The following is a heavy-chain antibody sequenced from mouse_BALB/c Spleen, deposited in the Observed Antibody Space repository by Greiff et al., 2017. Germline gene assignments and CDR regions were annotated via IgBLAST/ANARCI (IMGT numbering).Heavy chain of an antibody. CDR1: GYTFTSYW. D-gene: IGHD1-1*01. V-gene: IGHV1S81*02. CDR2: INPSNGRT. Sequence: QVQLQQPGAELVKPGASVKLSCKASGYTFTSYWMHWVKQRPGQGLEWIGEINPSNGRTNYNEKFKSKATLTVDKSSSTAYMQLSSLTSEDSAVYYCARTTGFDDWGQGTTLTVSS. J-gene: IGHJ2*01. CDR3: ARTTGFDD.